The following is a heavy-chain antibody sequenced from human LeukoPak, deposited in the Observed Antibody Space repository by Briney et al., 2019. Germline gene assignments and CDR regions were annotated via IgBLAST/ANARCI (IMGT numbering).Heavy chain of an antibody. CDR2: ISGSGGST. Sequence: GGSLRLSCAASGFTFSSYAMSWVRQAPGKGLEWVSAISGSGGSTYYADSVKGRFTISRDNSKNTLYLQMNSLRAEDTAVYYCAKGHGSGSYPKLYYWGQGTLVTVSS. CDR3: AKGHGSGSYPKLYY. J-gene: IGHJ4*02. D-gene: IGHD3-10*01. CDR1: GFTFSSYA. V-gene: IGHV3-23*01.